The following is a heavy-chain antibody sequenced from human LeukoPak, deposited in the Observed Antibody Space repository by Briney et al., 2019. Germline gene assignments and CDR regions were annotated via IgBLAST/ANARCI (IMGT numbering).Heavy chain of an antibody. J-gene: IGHJ6*02. CDR1: GFTVSSNY. CDR2: IYSDSST. V-gene: IGHV3-53*05. CDR3: AKVLGNYYYGMDV. Sequence: GGSLRLSCAASGFTVSSNYMSWVRQAPGKGLEWVSVIYSDSSTYYADSVKGRFTISRDNAKNSLYLQMNSLRAEDTALYYCAKVLGNYYYGMDVWGQGTTVTVSS. D-gene: IGHD2-15*01.